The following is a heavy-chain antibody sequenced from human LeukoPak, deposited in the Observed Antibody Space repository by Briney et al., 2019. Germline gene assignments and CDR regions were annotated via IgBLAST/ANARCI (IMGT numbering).Heavy chain of an antibody. V-gene: IGHV4-4*07. J-gene: IGHJ4*02. CDR3: ARVGVRGSYDVRSDY. Sequence: PSETLSLTCTVSGGSLSSYYWSWIRQPAGKGLEWIGRIYTSGSTNYNPSLKSRVTMSVDTSKNQFSLKLSSVTAADTAVYYCARVGVRGSYDVRSDYWGQGTLVTVSS. CDR1: GGSLSSYY. D-gene: IGHD1-26*01. CDR2: IYTSGST.